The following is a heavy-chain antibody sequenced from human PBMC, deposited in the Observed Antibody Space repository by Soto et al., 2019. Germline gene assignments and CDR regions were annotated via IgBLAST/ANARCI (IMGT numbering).Heavy chain of an antibody. J-gene: IGHJ6*02. Sequence: PGGSLRLSCAASGFTFSSYAMSWVRQAPGKGLEWISGFRGSGSNTYYADSVEGRFTISRDNSKNTLYLQMNSLRAEDTAVYYCAGGYYTYYYYYGMDVWGQGTTVTVSS. CDR3: AGGYYTYYYYYGMDV. CDR1: GFTFSSYA. D-gene: IGHD3-22*01. CDR2: FRGSGSNT. V-gene: IGHV3-23*01.